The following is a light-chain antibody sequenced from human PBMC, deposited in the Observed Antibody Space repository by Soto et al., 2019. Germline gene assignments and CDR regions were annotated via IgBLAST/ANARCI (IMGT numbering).Light chain of an antibody. CDR3: LQHYSYSWT. CDR1: QSIRNW. V-gene: IGKV1-5*03. Sequence: DIQMTQSPSSLSASVVDRVTITCRASQSIRNWLAWYQQKPGKAPELLIYKASRLETGVPLRFSGNESGTEFTLTISSLQPDDFATYYCLQHYSYSWTFGQGTKVDI. CDR2: KAS. J-gene: IGKJ1*01.